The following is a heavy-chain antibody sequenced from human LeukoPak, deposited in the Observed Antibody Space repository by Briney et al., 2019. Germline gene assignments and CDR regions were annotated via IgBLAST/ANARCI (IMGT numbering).Heavy chain of an antibody. Sequence: SETLSLTCTVSGGSISSSSYYWGWIRQPPGKGLEWIGSIYYSGSTYYNPSLKSRVTISVDTSKNQFSLKLSSVTAADTAVYYRARLENVWGSYTDYWGQGTLVTVSS. V-gene: IGHV4-39*01. CDR1: GGSISSSSYY. CDR2: IYYSGST. D-gene: IGHD3-16*01. CDR3: ARLENVWGSYTDY. J-gene: IGHJ4*02.